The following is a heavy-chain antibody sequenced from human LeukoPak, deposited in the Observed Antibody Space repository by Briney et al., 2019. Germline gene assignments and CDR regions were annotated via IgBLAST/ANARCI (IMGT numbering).Heavy chain of an antibody. D-gene: IGHD5/OR15-5a*01. V-gene: IGHV3-23*01. CDR3: TKGSAITPLAWFDP. CDR1: GFTFSSYA. Sequence: GGSLRLSCAASGFTFSSYAMSWVRQAPGKGLEWVSSISGGGSSTYHADSVKGRLTISRDNSKNTLFLQMNSLRAEDTAVYYCTKGSAITPLAWFDPWGQGTLVTVSS. CDR2: ISGGGSST. J-gene: IGHJ5*02.